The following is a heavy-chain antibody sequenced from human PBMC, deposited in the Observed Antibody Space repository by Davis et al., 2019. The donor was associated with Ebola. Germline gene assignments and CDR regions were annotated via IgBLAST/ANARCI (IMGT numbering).Heavy chain of an antibody. V-gene: IGHV3-30*03. J-gene: IGHJ6*03. CDR1: GFTFSSYG. CDR2: ISYDETNK. D-gene: IGHD5-12*01. CDR3: VRAGYIDYASIFYNYYMDV. Sequence: GESLKISCAASGFTFSSYGMHWVRQAPGKGPEWVAVISYDETNKDYADSVKGRFTISRDNAKNSLYLQMNSLRAEDTAVYYCVRAGYIDYASIFYNYYMDVWGKGTTVTVSS.